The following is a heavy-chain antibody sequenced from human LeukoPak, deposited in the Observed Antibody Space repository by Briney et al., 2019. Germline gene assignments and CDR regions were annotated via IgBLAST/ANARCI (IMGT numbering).Heavy chain of an antibody. J-gene: IGHJ4*02. CDR1: GFTFSSYG. D-gene: IGHD2/OR15-2a*01. Sequence: PGRSLRLSCAASGFTFSSYGMHWVRQAPGKGLEWLAFISYDRSNQNYADSVKGRFTISRDNSKNTVYLQQSSLRAEDTAVYYCARDRLRAFYYFDSWGQGTLVTVSS. CDR3: ARDRLRAFYYFDS. V-gene: IGHV3-30*03. CDR2: ISYDRSNQ.